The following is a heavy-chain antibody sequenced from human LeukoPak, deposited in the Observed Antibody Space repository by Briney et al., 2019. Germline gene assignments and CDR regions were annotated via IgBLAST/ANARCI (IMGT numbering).Heavy chain of an antibody. Sequence: GGSLRLSCAASGFTFSSYAMSWVRQAPGKGLEWVSAISGSGGGTYYADSVKGRFTISRDNSKNTLWLQMNSMRAEDTAVYYCAKDRLSDYGAPTDAFDIWGQGTMVTVSS. CDR1: GFTFSSYA. D-gene: IGHD4-17*01. CDR2: ISGSGGGT. V-gene: IGHV3-23*01. CDR3: AKDRLSDYGAPTDAFDI. J-gene: IGHJ3*02.